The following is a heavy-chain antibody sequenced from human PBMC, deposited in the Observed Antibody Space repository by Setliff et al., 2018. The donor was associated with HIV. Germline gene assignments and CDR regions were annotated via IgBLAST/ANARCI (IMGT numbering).Heavy chain of an antibody. CDR1: GGSISNSAYY. CDR3: VRERRRSPLSYGLDV. Sequence: ASETLSLTCTVSGGSISNSAYYWGWVRQPPGKGLEWIGAIYYSGSIYHNPSLNSRVTTSVDKSKNQFSLKLSSVTAADTAVYYCVRERRRSPLSYGLDVWGQGTTVTVSS. CDR2: IYYSGSI. J-gene: IGHJ6*02. V-gene: IGHV4-39*07.